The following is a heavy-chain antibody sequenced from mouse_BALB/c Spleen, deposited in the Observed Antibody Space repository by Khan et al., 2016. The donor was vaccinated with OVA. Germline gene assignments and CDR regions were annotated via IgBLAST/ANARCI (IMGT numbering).Heavy chain of an antibody. CDR1: GFNIKDTY. J-gene: IGHJ3*01. V-gene: IGHV14-3*02. CDR3: ATRYGNPFAY. D-gene: IGHD2-1*01. CDR2: FDPTNDNI. Sequence: VQLQQSGAELVKPWPSIKLSCTASGFNIKDTYMHWVKQRPEQGPVWIGRFDPTNDNIKYDPKFQDKASITADTSSNTAYLQLSSLTSEDTAVYYCATRYGNPFAYWGQGTLVSVSA.